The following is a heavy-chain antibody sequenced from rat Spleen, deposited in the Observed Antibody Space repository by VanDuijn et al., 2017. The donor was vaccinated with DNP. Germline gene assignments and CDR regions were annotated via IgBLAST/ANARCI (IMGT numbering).Heavy chain of an antibody. D-gene: IGHD1-1*01. J-gene: IGHJ2*01. Sequence: EVQLVESGGGLVQPGRSLKLSCVVSGLTFSDYSMAWVRQAPKRGLEWVATIVYDGSGAYYRDSVKGRCTISRDNAKSTLYLQMDSLTSEDTATYYCARQRWYYSGEGMDYWGQGVMVTVSS. CDR1: GLTFSDYS. CDR2: IVYDGSGA. CDR3: ARQRWYYSGEGMDY. V-gene: IGHV5-7*01.